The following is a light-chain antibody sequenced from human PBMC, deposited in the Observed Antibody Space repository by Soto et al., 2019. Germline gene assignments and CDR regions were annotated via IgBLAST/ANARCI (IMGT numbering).Light chain of an antibody. CDR1: QSVSSSY. J-gene: IGKJ3*01. CDR3: QQDYNLPPFT. Sequence: PGERVTLSCRASQSVSSSYLTWYQQKPGQAPRLLIYGASTRATGIPARFSGSGSGTDFILTISSLQPEDFAVYYCQQDYNLPPFTFGPGTKVDIK. V-gene: IGKV3D-7*01. CDR2: GAS.